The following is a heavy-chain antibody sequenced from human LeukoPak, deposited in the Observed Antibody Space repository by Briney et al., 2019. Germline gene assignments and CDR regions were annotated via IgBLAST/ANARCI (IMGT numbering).Heavy chain of an antibody. Sequence: LEWVGRIRSKADNDATAYGASVKGRFTISRDDSRNTAYLQMNSLKTEDTAMYYCAIGVYWGQGTLVTVSS. CDR2: IRSKADNDAT. CDR3: AIGVY. J-gene: IGHJ4*02. V-gene: IGHV3-73*01.